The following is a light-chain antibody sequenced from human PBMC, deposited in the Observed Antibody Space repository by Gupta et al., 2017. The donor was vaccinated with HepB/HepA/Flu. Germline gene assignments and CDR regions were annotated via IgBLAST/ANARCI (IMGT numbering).Light chain of an antibody. V-gene: IGKV4-1*01. CDR2: WAS. J-gene: IGKJ1*01. Sequence: DIVMTQSPDSLAVSLGERATINCKSSQSVLYRSNNLNYLAWYQLKPRQPPKLLIYWASTREPGVPDRFSGSGSGTDFTLTISSLQAEDVAVYYCQQDDSTPWTFGQGTXVEIK. CDR1: QSVLYRSNNLNY. CDR3: QQDDSTPWT.